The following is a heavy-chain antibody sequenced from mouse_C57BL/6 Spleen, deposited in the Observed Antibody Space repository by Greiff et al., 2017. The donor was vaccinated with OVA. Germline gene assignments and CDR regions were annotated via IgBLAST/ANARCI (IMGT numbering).Heavy chain of an antibody. D-gene: IGHD2-5*01. CDR2: INPSTGGT. CDR1: GYSFTGYY. Sequence: VQLKQSGPELVKPGASVKISCKASGYSFTGYYMNWVKQSPEKSLEWIGEINPSTGGTTYNQKFKAKATLTVDKSSSTAYMQLKSLTSEDSAVYYCARGAYYSNSYYFDYWGQGNTLTVSS. J-gene: IGHJ2*01. V-gene: IGHV1-42*01. CDR3: ARGAYYSNSYYFDY.